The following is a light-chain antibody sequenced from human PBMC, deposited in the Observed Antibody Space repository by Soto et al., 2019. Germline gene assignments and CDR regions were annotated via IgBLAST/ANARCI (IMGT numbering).Light chain of an antibody. CDR3: QQYDSSPRT. CDR2: GAS. J-gene: IGKJ1*01. CDR1: QSVSSRS. V-gene: IGKV3-20*01. Sequence: EIVLTQSPGTLSLSPGERATLPCRASQSVSSRSLAWYQQKPGQAPRLLISGASSRAADIPDRFSGSGSGTDFTLTINRLEPEDFAVYYCQQYDSSPRTFGQGTKV.